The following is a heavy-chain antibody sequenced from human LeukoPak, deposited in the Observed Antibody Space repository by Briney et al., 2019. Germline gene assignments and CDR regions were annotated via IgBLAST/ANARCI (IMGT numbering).Heavy chain of an antibody. V-gene: IGHV3-30*04. CDR1: GFTFGSYA. Sequence: GGSLRLSCAASGFTFGSYAMHWVRQAPGKGLEWVAVISYDGSNKYYADSVKGRFTISRDNSKNTLYLQMNSLRAEDTAVYYCARGPRLMVRGVLGGYWGQGTLVTVSS. CDR3: ARGPRLMVRGVLGGY. CDR2: ISYDGSNK. D-gene: IGHD3-10*01. J-gene: IGHJ4*02.